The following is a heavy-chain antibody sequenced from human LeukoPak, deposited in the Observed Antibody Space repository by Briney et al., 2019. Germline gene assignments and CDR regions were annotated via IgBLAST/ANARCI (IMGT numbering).Heavy chain of an antibody. D-gene: IGHD1-14*01. CDR1: GFIFTSYD. V-gene: IGHV3-30*03. CDR3: ARDPVSDKPDYFDD. CDR2: TSSDGGLK. J-gene: IGHJ4*02. Sequence: QPGGSLRLSCAASGFIFTSYDMHWVRQAPDKGLEWVAVTSSDGGLKFYADSVKGRFTISRDNSKNTLFLQMNSLRPEDTAVYSCARDPVSDKPDYFDDWGQGTLVTASS.